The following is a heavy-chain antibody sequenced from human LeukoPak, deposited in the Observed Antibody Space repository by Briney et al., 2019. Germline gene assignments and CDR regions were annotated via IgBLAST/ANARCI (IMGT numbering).Heavy chain of an antibody. CDR2: INPNSGGT. Sequence: ASVKVSCKASGYTFTGYYMHWVRQAPGQGLEWMGWINPNSGGTNYAQKFQGRVTMTRDTSSRTAYMELSRLRSDATAVYYCARELGVPPDCSSASCYLDYWGQGTLVTVSS. CDR3: ARELGVPPDCSSASCYLDY. V-gene: IGHV1-2*02. J-gene: IGHJ4*02. D-gene: IGHD2-2*01. CDR1: GYTFTGYY.